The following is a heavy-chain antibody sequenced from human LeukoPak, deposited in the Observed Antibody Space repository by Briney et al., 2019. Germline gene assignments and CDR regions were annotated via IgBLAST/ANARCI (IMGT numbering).Heavy chain of an antibody. Sequence: GGSLRLSCAASGLTFSGYGMHWVRQAPGKGPEWVAVISYDGSNKYYADSVKGRFIISRDNSKNTLYLQMNSLRAEDTAVYYCARGPVSTWYFDLWGRGTLVTVSS. CDR1: GLTFSGYG. CDR2: ISYDGSNK. V-gene: IGHV3-30*03. D-gene: IGHD5/OR15-5a*01. CDR3: ARGPVSTWYFDL. J-gene: IGHJ2*01.